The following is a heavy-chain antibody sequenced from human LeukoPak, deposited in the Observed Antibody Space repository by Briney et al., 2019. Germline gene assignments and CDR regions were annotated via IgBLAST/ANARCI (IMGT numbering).Heavy chain of an antibody. V-gene: IGHV1-8*01. Sequence: ASVKVSCKASGYTFTSYDINWVRQATGQGLEWMGWMNPNSGNTGYAQKFQGRVTITADESTSTAYMELSSLRSEDTAVYYCARGVRGVIIRSSFDYWGQGTLVTVSS. CDR3: ARGVRGVIIRSSFDY. CDR2: MNPNSGNT. D-gene: IGHD3-10*01. CDR1: GYTFTSYD. J-gene: IGHJ4*02.